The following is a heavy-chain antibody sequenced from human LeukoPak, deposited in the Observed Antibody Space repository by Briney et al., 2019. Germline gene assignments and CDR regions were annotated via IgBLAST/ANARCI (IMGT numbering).Heavy chain of an antibody. Sequence: GGSLRLSCVASGFTFSSYWMHWVRQAPGKGLVWVSRINSDGSSTSYADSVKGRFTISRDNAKNTLYLQINSLRAEDTAVYYCAIGMPAAMVWGQGTLVTVSS. CDR2: INSDGSST. V-gene: IGHV3-74*01. CDR3: AIGMPAAMV. D-gene: IGHD2-2*01. J-gene: IGHJ4*02. CDR1: GFTFSSYW.